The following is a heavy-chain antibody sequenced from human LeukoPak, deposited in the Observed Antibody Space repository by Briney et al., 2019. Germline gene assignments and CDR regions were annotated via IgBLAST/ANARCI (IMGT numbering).Heavy chain of an antibody. V-gene: IGHV3-66*01. CDR1: GFTVSSNY. J-gene: IGHJ4*02. D-gene: IGHD6-13*01. Sequence: GGSLRLSCAASGFTVSSNYMSWVRQAPGKGLEWVSVIYSGGSTYYADSVKGRFTISRDNSKNTLYLQMNSLRAEDTAVYYCARDEVGYSSSWYAPNWGQGTLVTVSS. CDR2: IYSGGST. CDR3: ARDEVGYSSSWYAPN.